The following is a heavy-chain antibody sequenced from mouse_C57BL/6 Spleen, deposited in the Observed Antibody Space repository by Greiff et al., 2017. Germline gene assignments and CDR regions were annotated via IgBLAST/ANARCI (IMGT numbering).Heavy chain of an antibody. D-gene: IGHD2-5*01. Sequence: EVKLVESGPVLVKPGASVKMSCKASGYTFTDYYMNWVKQSHGKSLEWIGVINPYNGGTSYNQKFKGKATLTVDKSSSTAYMELNSLTSEDSAVYYCASGGLSNSAWFAYWGQGTLVTVSA. CDR1: GYTFTDYY. CDR2: INPYNGGT. V-gene: IGHV1-19*01. CDR3: ASGGLSNSAWFAY. J-gene: IGHJ3*01.